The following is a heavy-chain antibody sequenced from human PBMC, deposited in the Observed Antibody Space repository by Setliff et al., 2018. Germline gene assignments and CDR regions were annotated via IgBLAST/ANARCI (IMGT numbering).Heavy chain of an antibody. D-gene: IGHD5-18*01. J-gene: IGHJ3*02. V-gene: IGHV1-2*04. CDR1: GYIFTGYY. CDR3: ARGRLPESWEGYSYGHTLDAFDI. Sequence: ASVKVSCKASGYIFTGYYMHWVRQAPGQGLEWMGWINPNSGGTNYAQKFQGWVTMTRDTSISTAYMELSRLRSDDTAVYYCARGRLPESWEGYSYGHTLDAFDIWGQGTMVTVSS. CDR2: INPNSGGT.